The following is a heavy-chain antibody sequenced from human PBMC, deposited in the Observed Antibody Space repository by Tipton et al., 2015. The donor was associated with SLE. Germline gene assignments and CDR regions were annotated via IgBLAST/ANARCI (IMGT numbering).Heavy chain of an antibody. J-gene: IGHJ4*02. CDR1: GFTFDDYA. Sequence: SLRLSCAASGFTFDDYAMSWVRQTPGKGLEWVSGISWNSGNIGYADSVKGRFTISRDNVKNSLFLQMNSLRAEDTAVYYCARDSPDYWGQGTLVTVSS. CDR3: ARDSPDY. CDR2: ISWNSGNI. V-gene: IGHV3-9*01.